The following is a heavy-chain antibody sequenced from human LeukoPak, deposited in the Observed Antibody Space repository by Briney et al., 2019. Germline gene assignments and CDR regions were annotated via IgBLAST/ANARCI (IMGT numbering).Heavy chain of an antibody. CDR1: GFTFSDYY. J-gene: IGHJ5*02. D-gene: IGHD3-10*01. CDR2: ISGSGGST. V-gene: IGHV3-23*01. CDR3: AKDLGFGELLS. Sequence: GGSLRLSCAASGFTFSDYYMSWIRQAPGKGLEWVSAISGSGGSTYYADSVKGRFTISRDNSKNTLYLQMNSLRAEDTAVYYCAKDLGFGELLSWGQGTLVTVSS.